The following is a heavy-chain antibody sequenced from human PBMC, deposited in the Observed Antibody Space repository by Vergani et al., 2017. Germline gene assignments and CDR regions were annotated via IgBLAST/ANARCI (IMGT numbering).Heavy chain of an antibody. D-gene: IGHD5-12*01. CDR2: IYTSGST. CDR3: ARIRTYDSQGWFDP. J-gene: IGHJ5*02. V-gene: IGHV4-4*07. CDR1: GGSISSYY. Sequence: QVQLQESGPGLVKPSETLSLTCTVSGGSISSYYWSWIRQPAGKGLEWIGRIYTSGSTNYNTSLKSRVTMSVDTSKNQFSLKLSSVTDADTAVYYCARIRTYDSQGWFDPWGQGTLVTVSS.